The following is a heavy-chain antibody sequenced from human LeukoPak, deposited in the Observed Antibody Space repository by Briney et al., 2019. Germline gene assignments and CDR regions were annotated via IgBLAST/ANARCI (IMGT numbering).Heavy chain of an antibody. J-gene: IGHJ4*02. V-gene: IGHV1-2*02. Sequence: GASVKVSCKASGYTFTGYYMHWVRQAPGQGLEWVGWINPNSGGTNYAQKFQGRVTMTRDTSISTAYMELSRLRSDDTAVYYCARSGYSYGREFDYWGQGTLVTVSS. CDR3: ARSGYSYGREFDY. CDR1: GYTFTGYY. CDR2: INPNSGGT. D-gene: IGHD5-18*01.